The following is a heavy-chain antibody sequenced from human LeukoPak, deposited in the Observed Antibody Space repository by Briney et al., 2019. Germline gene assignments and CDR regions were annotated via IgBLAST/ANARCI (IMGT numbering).Heavy chain of an antibody. CDR3: ATLGLGGYYYYMDV. CDR1: GFTFSNHI. D-gene: IGHD5/OR15-5a*01. Sequence: PGGSLRLSCAASGFTFSNHIMHWVRQAPGKGLEWVAGIWYDGGNKYYGDSVRGRFTISRDDSENTLYLQVNSLRAEDTAVYYCATLGLGGYYYYMDVWGKGTTVTVSS. V-gene: IGHV3-33*03. J-gene: IGHJ6*03. CDR2: IWYDGGNK.